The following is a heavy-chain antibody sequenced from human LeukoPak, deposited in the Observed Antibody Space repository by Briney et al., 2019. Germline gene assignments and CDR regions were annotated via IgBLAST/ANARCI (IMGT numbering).Heavy chain of an antibody. V-gene: IGHV3-21*01. CDR3: AAWFGELLPSDY. Sequence: PGGSLRLSCAASGFTFSSYSMNWVRQAPGKGLEWVSSISSSSSYIYYADSVKGRFTISRDNAKNSLYLQMNSLRAEDTAVYYCAAWFGELLPSDYWGQGTLVTVSS. J-gene: IGHJ4*02. CDR1: GFTFSSYS. D-gene: IGHD3-10*01. CDR2: ISSSSSYI.